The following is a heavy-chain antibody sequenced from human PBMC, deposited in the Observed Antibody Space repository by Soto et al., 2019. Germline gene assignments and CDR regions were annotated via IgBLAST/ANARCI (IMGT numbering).Heavy chain of an antibody. V-gene: IGHV4-59*01. D-gene: IGHD3-3*01. CDR1: GGSISSYY. J-gene: IGHJ6*03. CDR3: ARNPYYDFWSGYTNYYMDV. CDR2: IYYSGST. Sequence: SETLSLTCTVSGGSISSYYWSWIRQPPGKGLEWIGYIYYSGSTNYNPSLKSRVTISVATSKDQFYLKLSSVTAADTAVYYCARNPYYDFWSGYTNYYMDVWGKGTTVTVSS.